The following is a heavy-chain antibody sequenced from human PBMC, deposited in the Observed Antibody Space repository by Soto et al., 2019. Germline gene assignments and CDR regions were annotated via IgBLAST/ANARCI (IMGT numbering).Heavy chain of an antibody. CDR1: GYTFSGYY. J-gene: IGHJ6*02. D-gene: IGHD2-2*02. CDR2: INPNSGGT. CDR3: ARSLTEGFCTITGCYTRPLYGMDV. V-gene: IGHV1-2*02. Sequence: ASVKVSCKASGYTFSGYYIHWLRQAPGQGLEWMGWINPNSGGTNYAQKFQGRVTVTRDTPTSTAYMELSRLTSDDSAVYYCARSLTEGFCTITGCYTRPLYGMDVWGQGTTVTVSS.